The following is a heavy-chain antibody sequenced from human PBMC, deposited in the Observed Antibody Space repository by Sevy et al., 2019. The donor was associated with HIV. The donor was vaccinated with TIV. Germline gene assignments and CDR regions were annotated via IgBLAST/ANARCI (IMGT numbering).Heavy chain of an antibody. CDR1: GFTFSSYW. J-gene: IGHJ4*02. Sequence: GGSLRLSCAASGFTFSSYWMSWVRQAPGKGLEWVATMRAEGNERNYVDSVKGRFSISRDNAKNSLYLQMNSLGAEDTAVYYGVREVVGGYSYSLNCCGQGTLVTDAS. V-gene: IGHV3-7*01. CDR2: MRAEGNER. CDR3: VREVVGGYSYSLNC. D-gene: IGHD5-18*01.